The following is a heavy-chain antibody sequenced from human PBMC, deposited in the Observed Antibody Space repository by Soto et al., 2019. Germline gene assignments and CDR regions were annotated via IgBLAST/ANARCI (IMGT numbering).Heavy chain of an antibody. D-gene: IGHD1-26*01. V-gene: IGHV4-61*08. J-gene: IGHJ1*01. CDR3: ARDMALGLGESAEYFQH. CDR1: GGSIGSGGYY. CDR2: IHYSGGT. Sequence: SETLSLTCTVSGGSIGSGGYYWSWIRQPPGKGLEWIGYIHYSGGTNYNPSLKSRVTISVDTSKNQFSLKVTSVTAADTAVYYCARDMALGLGESAEYFQHWGQGTLVTVSS.